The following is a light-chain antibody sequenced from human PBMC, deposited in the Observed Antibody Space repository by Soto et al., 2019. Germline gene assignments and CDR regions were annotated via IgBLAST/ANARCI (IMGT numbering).Light chain of an antibody. Sequence: QSALTQPASVSGSPGQSITSSCTGTSSDVGGYNYVSWYQQHPGKAPKLMIYDVSNRPSGVSNRFSGSKSGNTASLPISGLQAEDEAEYYCSSYTSSSTPVVFGGGTKVTVL. V-gene: IGLV2-14*01. CDR1: SSDVGGYNY. J-gene: IGLJ2*01. CDR3: SSYTSSSTPVV. CDR2: DVS.